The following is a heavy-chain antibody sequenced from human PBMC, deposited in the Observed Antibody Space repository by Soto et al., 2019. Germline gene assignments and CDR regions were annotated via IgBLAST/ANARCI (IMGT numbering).Heavy chain of an antibody. J-gene: IGHJ6*03. CDR1: GFTFSTYS. CDR3: ARCGGHDWYYYYYMDV. V-gene: IGHV3-21*01. D-gene: IGHD5-12*01. CDR2: ISSSSSYI. Sequence: EVQRVESGGGLVKPGGSLRLSCAASGFTFSTYSMNWVRQAPGKGLEWVSSISSSSSYIYYADSVKGRFTISRDNAKNSLYLQMNSLRAEDTAVYYCARCGGHDWYYYYYMDVWGKGTTVTVSS.